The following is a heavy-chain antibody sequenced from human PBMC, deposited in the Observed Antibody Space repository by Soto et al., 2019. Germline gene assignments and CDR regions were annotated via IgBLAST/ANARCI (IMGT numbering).Heavy chain of an antibody. CDR1: GFILSDCA. Sequence: EVQLVESGGGLVQPGGSLRLSCATSGFILSDCAMNWVRQAPGKGLEWVSYISSSSIVINYADPVKGRFTVSRENARNSLYLQMNSLRAEDTAVYYCARDLSWGSNWYYYMDVWGKGTTVTVSS. J-gene: IGHJ6*03. V-gene: IGHV3-48*01. CDR3: ARDLSWGSNWYYYMDV. CDR2: ISSSSIVI. D-gene: IGHD7-27*01.